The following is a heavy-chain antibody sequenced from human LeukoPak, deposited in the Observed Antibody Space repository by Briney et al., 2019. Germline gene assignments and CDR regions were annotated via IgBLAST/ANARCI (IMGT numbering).Heavy chain of an antibody. Sequence: PGGSLRLSCAASGFTFSSYSMNWVRQAPGKGLEWVSQISRTSSTIYYADSVKGRFTISRDNAKNSVYLQMNSLRAEDTAVYYCVRDQSPFVWGQGTLVTVSS. CDR3: VRDQSPFV. V-gene: IGHV3-48*01. CDR1: GFTFSSYS. CDR2: ISRTSSTI. J-gene: IGHJ4*02.